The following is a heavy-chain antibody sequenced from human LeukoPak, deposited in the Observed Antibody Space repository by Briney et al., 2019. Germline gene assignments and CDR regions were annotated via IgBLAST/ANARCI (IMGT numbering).Heavy chain of an antibody. D-gene: IGHD3-3*01. Sequence: SETLSLTCAVYGGSFSGYYWSWIRQPPGKGLEWIGEINHSGSTNYNPSLKSRVTISVDTSKNQFSLKLSSVTAADTAVCYCARGAMFYGFWSGYYVRKVPPPDYWGQGTLVTVSS. CDR1: GGSFSGYY. V-gene: IGHV4-34*01. CDR3: ARGAMFYGFWSGYYVRKVPPPDY. CDR2: INHSGST. J-gene: IGHJ4*02.